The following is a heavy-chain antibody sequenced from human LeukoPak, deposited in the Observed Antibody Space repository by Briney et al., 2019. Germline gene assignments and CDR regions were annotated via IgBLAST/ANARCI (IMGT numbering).Heavy chain of an antibody. J-gene: IGHJ4*02. CDR3: ARSSGYYFDC. V-gene: IGHV4-39*01. CDR1: GGSISSSSYY. Sequence: SETLSLTCTVSGGSISSSSYYWGWIRQPPGKGLEWIGSIYYSGSTYYNPSLKSRVTISVDTSKNQFSLKLSSVTAADTAVYYCARSSGYYFDCWGQGTLVTVSS. CDR2: IYYSGST.